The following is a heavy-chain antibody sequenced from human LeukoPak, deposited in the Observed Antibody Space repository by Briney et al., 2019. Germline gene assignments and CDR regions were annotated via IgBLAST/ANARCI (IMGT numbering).Heavy chain of an antibody. CDR3: ARDLAGYSYGFEERGFDY. CDR2: INPNSGGT. Sequence: PGASVKVSCKASGYTFTSYDINWVRQATGQGLEWMGRINPNSGGTNYAQKFQGRVTMTRDTPISTAYMELSRLRSDDTAVYYCARDLAGYSYGFEERGFDYWGQGTLVTVSS. J-gene: IGHJ4*02. CDR1: GYTFTSYD. D-gene: IGHD5-18*01. V-gene: IGHV1-2*06.